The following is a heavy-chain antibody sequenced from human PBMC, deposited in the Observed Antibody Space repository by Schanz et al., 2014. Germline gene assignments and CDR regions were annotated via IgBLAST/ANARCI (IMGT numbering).Heavy chain of an antibody. CDR1: GGTFNSYT. D-gene: IGHD6-13*01. CDR2: IIPILGIA. J-gene: IGHJ4*02. Sequence: QVQLVQSGAEVKKPGSSMKVSCKASGGTFNSYTINWVRQAPGQGLEWMGRIIPILGIANYAQKFQGRVSITADTSTNTAYMELSSLTSEDTAVYYCARLDSSSWYPRYWGQGTLVTVSS. V-gene: IGHV1-69*02. CDR3: ARLDSSSWYPRY.